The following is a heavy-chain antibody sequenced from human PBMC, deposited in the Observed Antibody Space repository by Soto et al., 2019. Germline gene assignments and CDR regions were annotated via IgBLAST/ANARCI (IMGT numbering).Heavy chain of an antibody. V-gene: IGHV1-18*01. CDR1: GYTFTSYG. CDR2: ISAYNGNT. J-gene: IGHJ4*02. D-gene: IGHD2-2*01. Sequence: ASVKVSCKASGYTFTSYGISWVRQAPGQGLEWMGWISAYNGNTNYAQKLQGRVTMTTDTSTSTAYMELRSLRSDDTAVYYCARESMGVVPAAIVDYWGQGTLVTVSS. CDR3: ARESMGVVPAAIVDY.